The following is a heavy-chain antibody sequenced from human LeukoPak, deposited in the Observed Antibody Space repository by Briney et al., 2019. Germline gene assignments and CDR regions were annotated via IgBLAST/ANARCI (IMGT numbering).Heavy chain of an antibody. CDR3: ARGEAVAGNDH. CDR1: GFAFSGYW. D-gene: IGHD6-19*01. CDR2: IKGDGYSI. J-gene: IGHJ4*02. Sequence: GGSLRLSCAASGFAFSGYWMHWVRQAPGKGLVWLSRIKGDGYSISYADSVKGRFTISGDNAKKTLYLQMNSLRAEDTAMYYCARGEAVAGNDHWGQGALVTVSS. V-gene: IGHV3-74*01.